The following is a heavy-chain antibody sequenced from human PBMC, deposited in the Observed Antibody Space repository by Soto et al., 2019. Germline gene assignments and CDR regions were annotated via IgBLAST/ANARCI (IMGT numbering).Heavy chain of an antibody. Sequence: EVQVVESGGGLVQPGGSLRLSCAASGFTFDVYAMHWVRQPPGKGLEWVSGISGSGGSTYYADSVKGRFTISRDNSKNTLYLQMNSLRAEDTAVYYCAKDEDEWFGELGNYWGQGTLVTVSS. J-gene: IGHJ4*02. CDR1: GFTFDVYA. D-gene: IGHD3-10*01. CDR3: AKDEDEWFGELGNY. V-gene: IGHV3-23*04. CDR2: ISGSGGST.